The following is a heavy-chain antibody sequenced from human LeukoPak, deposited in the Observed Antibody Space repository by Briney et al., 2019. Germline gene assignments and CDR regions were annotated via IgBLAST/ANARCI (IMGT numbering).Heavy chain of an antibody. Sequence: SETLSLTCAVYGGSFGEYYWTWIRQPPGKGLEWIGEINHSGSTNYNPSLKSRVTISVDTSKNQFSLKLSSVTAADTAVYYCARLGWDSSSWYLYNWFDPWGQGTLVTVSS. CDR1: GGSFGEYY. J-gene: IGHJ5*02. D-gene: IGHD6-13*01. V-gene: IGHV4-34*01. CDR2: INHSGST. CDR3: ARLGWDSSSWYLYNWFDP.